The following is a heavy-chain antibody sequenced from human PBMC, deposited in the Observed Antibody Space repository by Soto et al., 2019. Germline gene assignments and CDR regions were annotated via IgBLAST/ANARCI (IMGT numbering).Heavy chain of an antibody. CDR3: AREGINNYNEYYFDS. V-gene: IGHV3-21*01. CDR1: GFTFSTYS. J-gene: IGHJ4*02. Sequence: GGSLRLSCAASGFTFSTYSMNWVRQAPGKGLEWVSSISGSGNYTHYADFLRGRSTISRDNAKTSLYLQMNSLRAEDTAVYYCAREGINNYNEYYFDSWGQGTVVTVSS. D-gene: IGHD4-4*01. CDR2: ISGSGNYT.